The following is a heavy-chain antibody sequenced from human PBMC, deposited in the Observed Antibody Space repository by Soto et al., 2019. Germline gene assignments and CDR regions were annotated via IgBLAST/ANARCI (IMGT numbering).Heavy chain of an antibody. V-gene: IGHV3-66*01. J-gene: IGHJ6*02. CDR3: GRVVNGSGSYLYYYYYGMDV. CDR2: IYSGGST. D-gene: IGHD3-10*01. Sequence: PVWSLRVSCTASLFTVSSNYMSWVLKTPCKLLECVSVIYSGGSTYYADSVKGRFTISRDNSKNTLYLQMNSLRAEDTAVYYCGRVVNGSGSYLYYYYYGMDVWGQGTTVTSP. CDR1: LFTVSSNY.